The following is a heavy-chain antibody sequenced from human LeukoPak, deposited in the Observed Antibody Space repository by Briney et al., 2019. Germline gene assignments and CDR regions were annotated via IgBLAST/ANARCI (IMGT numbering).Heavy chain of an antibody. D-gene: IGHD2-15*01. Sequence: PSETLSLTCAVYGGSFSGYYLSWIRQPPGKGLEWIGEINHRGSTNYNPSLKSRVTISVDTSKNQFSLKLSSVTAADTAVYHCARGPGCSGGSCRPFDYWGQGTLVTVSS. J-gene: IGHJ4*02. CDR3: ARGPGCSGGSCRPFDY. CDR2: INHRGST. CDR1: GGSFSGYY. V-gene: IGHV4-34*01.